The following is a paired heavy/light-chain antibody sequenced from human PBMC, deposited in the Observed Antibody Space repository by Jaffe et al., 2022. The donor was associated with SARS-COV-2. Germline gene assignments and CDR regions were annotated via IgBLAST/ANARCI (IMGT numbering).Heavy chain of an antibody. D-gene: IGHD2-15*01. V-gene: IGHV1-18*01. CDR1: GYTFTTYG. J-gene: IGHJ6*03. CDR3: ARSVEDYMDV. Sequence: QVQLVQSGAEVKKPGASVKVSCRASGYTFTTYGITWVRQAPGQGLEWMGWINSYNGNTKYTQKFQGRVTMTTDTSTSTVYMELRSLRSDDTAVYYCARSVEDYMDVWGKGTTVTVSS. CDR2: INSYNGNT.
Light chain of an antibody. Sequence: SSELTQDPAVSVALGQTVRITCQGDSLRSYYASWYQQKPGQAPKLVIYGKNNRPSGIPDRFSGSSSGNTGSLTITGAQAEDEADYFCNSRDSGGYVFGTGTKVTVL. V-gene: IGLV3-19*01. J-gene: IGLJ1*01. CDR2: GKN. CDR1: SLRSYY. CDR3: NSRDSGGYV.